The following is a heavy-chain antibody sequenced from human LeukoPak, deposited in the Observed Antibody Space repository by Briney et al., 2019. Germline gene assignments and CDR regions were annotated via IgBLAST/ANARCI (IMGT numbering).Heavy chain of an antibody. V-gene: IGHV3-7*01. CDR2: IKQDGSEK. CDR1: GFTFSSYW. Sequence: GGSLRLSCAASGFTFSSYWMSWVRQAPGKGLEWVANIKQDGSEKYYVDSVKGRFTISRDNAKNSLYLQMNSLRAEDTAVYYCARERGTKVVVVAATRSRYHGMDVWGQGTTVTVSS. D-gene: IGHD2-15*01. CDR3: ARERGTKVVVVAATRSRYHGMDV. J-gene: IGHJ6*02.